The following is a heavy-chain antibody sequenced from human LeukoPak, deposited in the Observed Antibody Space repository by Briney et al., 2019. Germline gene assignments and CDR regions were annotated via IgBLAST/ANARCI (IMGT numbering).Heavy chain of an antibody. CDR3: ARVGVCSGGSCYSPGYYYYYYMDV. Sequence: ASVKVSCKASGYTFTSYYMHWVRQAPGQGLEWMGIINPSGGSTSYAQKFQGRVTMTRDMSTSTVYMELSSLRSEDTAVYYCARVGVCSGGSCYSPGYYYYYYMDVWGKGTTVTVSS. CDR2: INPSGGST. CDR1: GYTFTSYY. V-gene: IGHV1-46*01. J-gene: IGHJ6*03. D-gene: IGHD2-15*01.